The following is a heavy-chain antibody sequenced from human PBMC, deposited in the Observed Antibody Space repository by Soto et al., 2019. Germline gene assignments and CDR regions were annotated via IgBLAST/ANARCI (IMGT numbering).Heavy chain of an antibody. V-gene: IGHV3-30*03. CDR1: GFNFGVFG. J-gene: IGHJ4*02. D-gene: IGHD6-19*01. Sequence: GRSLRLSCAACGFNFGVFGMHWVRQAPGKGLERLSVLSYEGSEEYYADSVRGRFTISRDNSNNTLFLQRDSLRVDDTGVYYCALTRRSSLLEVAGPGFEYWGQGTLVTSPQ. CDR2: LSYEGSEE. CDR3: ALTRRSSLLEVAGPGFEY.